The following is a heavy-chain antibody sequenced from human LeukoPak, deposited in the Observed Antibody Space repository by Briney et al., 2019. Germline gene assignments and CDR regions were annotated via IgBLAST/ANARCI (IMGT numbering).Heavy chain of an antibody. J-gene: IGHJ4*02. D-gene: IGHD3-22*01. V-gene: IGHV3-15*01. CDR3: TTESRAYYYDSSGYYY. CDR1: GFTFSSYW. Sequence: GGSLRLSCAASGFTFSSYWMSWVRQAPGKGLEWVGRIKSKTDGGTTEYAAPVKGRFTISRDDSKSTLYLQMNSLKSEDTAVYYCTTESRAYYYDSSGYYYWGQGTLVTVSS. CDR2: IKSKTDGGTT.